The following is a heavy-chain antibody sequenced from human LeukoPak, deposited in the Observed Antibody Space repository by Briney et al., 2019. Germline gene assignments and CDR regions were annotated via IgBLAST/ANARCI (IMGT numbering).Heavy chain of an antibody. CDR2: VNPNSGDT. CDR3: ARDSSIVLMVYAPDY. CDR1: GYTFTGYY. J-gene: IGHJ4*02. V-gene: IGHV1-2*02. D-gene: IGHD2-8*01. Sequence: ASVKVSCKASGYTFTGYYLHWVRQAPGQGLEWMGCVNPNSGDTNYAQKFQGSVTMTRDTSISTVYMELSSLRSEDTAVYYCARDSSIVLMVYAPDYWGQGTLVTVSS.